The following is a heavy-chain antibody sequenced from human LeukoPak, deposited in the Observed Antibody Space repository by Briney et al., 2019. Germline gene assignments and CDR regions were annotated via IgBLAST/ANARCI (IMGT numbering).Heavy chain of an antibody. V-gene: IGHV3-15*01. Sequence: GGSLRLSCAASGYTFSDYYMSWIRQAPGKGLEWVGRIKSKTDGGTTNYAAPVKGRFTISRDDSKTTLYLQMNSLKTEDTAVYYCTTEGSSGWYYFGSWGQGTLVTVSS. CDR1: GYTFSDYY. CDR2: IKSKTDGGTT. D-gene: IGHD6-19*01. J-gene: IGHJ4*02. CDR3: TTEGSSGWYYFGS.